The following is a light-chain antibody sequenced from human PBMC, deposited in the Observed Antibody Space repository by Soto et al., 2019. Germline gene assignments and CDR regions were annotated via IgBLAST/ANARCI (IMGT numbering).Light chain of an antibody. V-gene: IGKV3D-15*01. J-gene: IGKJ1*01. CDR3: QQYGITWT. Sequence: ETVMTQSPATLSVSPGDRVTLSCSASQSVSYNLAWYQQKPGQAPRLLIYDASTRATGIPARFSGSASGTEFTLTISSLLSEDFAVYYCQQYGITWTFGQGTKVDIK. CDR2: DAS. CDR1: QSVSYN.